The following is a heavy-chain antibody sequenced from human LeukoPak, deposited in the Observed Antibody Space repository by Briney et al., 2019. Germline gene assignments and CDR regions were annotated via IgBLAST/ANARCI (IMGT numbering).Heavy chain of an antibody. Sequence: GGSLRLSCVASGLTVSNNCMSWVRQAPGKGLEWVSVIYSDGSTYCSDSVRGRSTVSRDNSKNTLFLQMNSLRAEDTAVYYCARERIYFGSGGDLRDARLFYYYGLDVWGQGTTVTVSS. CDR3: ARERIYFGSGGDLRDARLFYYYGLDV. CDR2: IYSDGST. J-gene: IGHJ6*02. CDR1: GLTVSNNC. D-gene: IGHD3-10*01. V-gene: IGHV3-53*01.